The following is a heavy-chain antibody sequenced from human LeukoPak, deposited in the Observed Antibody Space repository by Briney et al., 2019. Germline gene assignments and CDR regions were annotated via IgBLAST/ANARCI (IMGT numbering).Heavy chain of an antibody. CDR2: ISSSGSTI. CDR1: GXTFSSYE. D-gene: IGHD7-27*01. V-gene: IGHV3-48*03. J-gene: IGHJ4*02. CDR3: ARVGWGLFDY. Sequence: GGSLRLSCAASGXTFSSYEMNWVRQAPGKGLEWVSYISSSGSTIYYADSVKGRFTISRDNAKNSLYLQMNSLRAEDTAVYYCARVGWGLFDYWGQGTVVTVSS.